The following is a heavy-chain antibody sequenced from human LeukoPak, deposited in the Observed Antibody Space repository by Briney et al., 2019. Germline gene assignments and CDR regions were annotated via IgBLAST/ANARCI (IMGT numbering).Heavy chain of an antibody. CDR3: AREAYYDFGHTFDI. D-gene: IGHD3-3*01. V-gene: IGHV3-13*01. J-gene: IGHJ3*02. CDR2: IGTAGDT. Sequence: GGSLRLSCAASGFTFSSYAMSWVRQAPGKGLEWVSAIGTAGDTYYPGSVKGRFTISRENAKNSLYLQMNSLRAGDTAVYYCAREAYYDFGHTFDIWGQGTMVTVSS. CDR1: GFTFSSYA.